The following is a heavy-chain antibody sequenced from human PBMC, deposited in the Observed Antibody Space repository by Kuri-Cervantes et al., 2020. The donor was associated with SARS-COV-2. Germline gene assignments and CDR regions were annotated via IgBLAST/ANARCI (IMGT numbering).Heavy chain of an antibody. V-gene: IGHV3-7*01. D-gene: IGHD3-22*01. Sequence: GESLKISCAASGFTFTNYWMSWVRQTPGKGLEWVANIKQDGSEKYYVDSVKGRFTISRDNAKNSLYLQMNSLRAEDTAVYYCAREFRSFTMIVADAFDIWGQGTMVTVSS. CDR1: GFTFTNYW. CDR2: IKQDGSEK. CDR3: AREFRSFTMIVADAFDI. J-gene: IGHJ3*02.